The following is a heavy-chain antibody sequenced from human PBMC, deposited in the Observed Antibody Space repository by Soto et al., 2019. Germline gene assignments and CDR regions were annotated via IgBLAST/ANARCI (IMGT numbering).Heavy chain of an antibody. Sequence: SETLSLTCTVSGGSISSGGYNWSWIRQHPGKGLEWIGYIYYSGSTYYNPSLKSRVTISVDTSKNQFSLKLSSVTAADTAVYYCARGEAFYGPFDYWGQGTLVTVSS. V-gene: IGHV4-31*03. J-gene: IGHJ4*02. CDR1: GGSISSGGYN. CDR3: ARGEAFYGPFDY. CDR2: IYYSGST. D-gene: IGHD4-17*01.